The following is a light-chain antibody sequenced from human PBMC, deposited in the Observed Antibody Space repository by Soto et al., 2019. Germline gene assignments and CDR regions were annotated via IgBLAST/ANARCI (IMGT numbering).Light chain of an antibody. CDR3: QQYNNWPWT. J-gene: IGKJ1*01. CDR2: DAS. Sequence: EIVMTQSPGTLSVSPGERVTLSCRVSQSVSSKLVWYQRKPGQSPRLLIYDASTRATGMPGRFSGSGSGTEFTLTISSLQSEDFAVYYCQQYNNWPWTFGQGTKVDIK. V-gene: IGKV3-15*01. CDR1: QSVSSK.